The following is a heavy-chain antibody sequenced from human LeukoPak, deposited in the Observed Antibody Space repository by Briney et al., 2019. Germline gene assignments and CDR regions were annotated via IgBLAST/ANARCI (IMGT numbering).Heavy chain of an antibody. CDR1: GGTFNSYA. Sequence: SVKVSCKASGGTFNSYAISWVRQAPGQGLEWMGGIIPIFGTANYAQKFQGRVTITADESTGTAYMELSRLRSEDTAVYYCARDFWPLNEYNSSWYSKYWGHGTLVTVSS. CDR2: IIPIFGTA. CDR3: ARDFWPLNEYNSSWYSKY. V-gene: IGHV1-69*13. J-gene: IGHJ4*01. D-gene: IGHD6-13*01.